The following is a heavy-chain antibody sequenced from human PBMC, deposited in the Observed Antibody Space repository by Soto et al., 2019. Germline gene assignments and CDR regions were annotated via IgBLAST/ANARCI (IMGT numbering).Heavy chain of an antibody. D-gene: IGHD3-3*01. CDR3: ARALRSGYSKPYYYYGMDV. V-gene: IGHV4-31*03. CDR2: IYYSGST. J-gene: IGHJ6*02. CDR1: GGSISSGGYY. Sequence: QEQLQESGPGLVKPSQTLSLTCTVSGGSISSGGYYWSWIRQHPGKGLEWIGYIYYSGSTYYNPSLKSRVTISVDTSKHQFSLKLSSVSAADTAVYYCARALRSGYSKPYYYYGMDVWGQGTTVTVFS.